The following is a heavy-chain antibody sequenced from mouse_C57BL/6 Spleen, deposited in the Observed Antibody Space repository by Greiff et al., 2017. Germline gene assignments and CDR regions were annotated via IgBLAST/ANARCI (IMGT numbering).Heavy chain of an antibody. CDR1: GFSLTSYA. D-gene: IGHD2-2*01. Sequence: VKLMESGPGLVAPSQSLSITCTVSGFSLTSYAISWVRQPPGKGLEWLGVIWPGGGTNYNSALKSRLSISKDNSKSQVFFKMNSLQTDDTARYYCARMGYDVWYFGVWGTGTTVTVSS. V-gene: IGHV2-9-1*01. CDR3: ARMGYDVWYFGV. J-gene: IGHJ1*03. CDR2: IWPGGGT.